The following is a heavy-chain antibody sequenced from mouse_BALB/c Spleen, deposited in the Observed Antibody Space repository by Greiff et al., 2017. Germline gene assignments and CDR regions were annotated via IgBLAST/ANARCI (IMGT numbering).Heavy chain of an antibody. CDR2: ISYDGSN. J-gene: IGHJ4*01. D-gene: IGHD2-14*01. CDR3: AGHRYYYAMDY. Sequence: EVQLQESGPGLVKPSQSLSLTCSVTGYSITSGYFWNWIRQFPGNKLEWMGYISYDGSNNYNPSLKNRISITRDTSKNQFFLKLNSVTTEDTATYYCAGHRYYYAMDYWGQGTSVTVSS. CDR1: GYSITSGYF. V-gene: IGHV3-6*02.